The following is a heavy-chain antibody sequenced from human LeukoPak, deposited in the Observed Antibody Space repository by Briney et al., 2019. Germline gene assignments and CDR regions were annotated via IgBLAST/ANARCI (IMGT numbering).Heavy chain of an antibody. D-gene: IGHD4-17*01. J-gene: IGHJ6*02. CDR3: AKGENDYGYYYGMDV. V-gene: IGHV3-23*01. CDR1: GFTFSSYA. CDR2: ISGSGGST. Sequence: GGSLRLSCAASGFTFSSYAMSWVRQAPGKGLEWVSAISGSGGSTYYADSVKGRFTISRDNSKNTLYLQMNSLRAEDTAVYYCAKGENDYGYYYGMDVWGQGTTVTVSS.